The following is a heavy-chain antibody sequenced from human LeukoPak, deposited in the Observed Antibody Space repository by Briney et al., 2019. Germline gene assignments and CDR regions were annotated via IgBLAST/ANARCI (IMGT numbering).Heavy chain of an antibody. Sequence: GGSLRLSCAASGFTFTYAYMSWVRQAPGKGLEWVSYISDSGTTIYYADSVKGRFTISRDNAKNSLYLQMNSLRAEDTALYYCARGENFLSGTYQRAFDNWGQGTLVTVSS. CDR3: ARGENFLSGTYQRAFDN. V-gene: IGHV3-11*04. J-gene: IGHJ4*02. CDR2: ISDSGTTI. CDR1: GFTFTYAY. D-gene: IGHD1-26*01.